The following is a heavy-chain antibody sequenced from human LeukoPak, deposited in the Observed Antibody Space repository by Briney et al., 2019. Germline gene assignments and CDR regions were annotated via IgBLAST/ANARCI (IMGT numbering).Heavy chain of an antibody. J-gene: IGHJ4*02. CDR1: GGSISSSSYY. Sequence: PLETLSLTCTVSGGSISSSSYYWGWIRQSPGKGLEWIGSIYYSGCTNYNPSLKSRVTISVDTSKNQFSLKLSSVTAADTAVYYCARGYDFWSGYYTAYYFDYWGQGTLVTVSS. CDR3: ARGYDFWSGYYTAYYFDY. CDR2: IYYSGCT. V-gene: IGHV4-39*01. D-gene: IGHD3-3*01.